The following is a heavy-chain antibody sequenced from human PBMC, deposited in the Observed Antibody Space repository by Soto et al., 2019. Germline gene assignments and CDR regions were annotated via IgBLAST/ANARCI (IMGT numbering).Heavy chain of an antibody. CDR1: GYTFTSYA. Sequence: ASVKVSCKASGYTFTSYAMHWVRQAPGQRLEWMGWINAGNGNTKYSQKFQGRVTITRDTSASTAYMELSSLRSEDTAVYYCARGLITIFGVDSHNWFDPWGQGTLVTVSS. V-gene: IGHV1-3*01. CDR3: ARGLITIFGVDSHNWFDP. J-gene: IGHJ5*02. D-gene: IGHD3-3*01. CDR2: INAGNGNT.